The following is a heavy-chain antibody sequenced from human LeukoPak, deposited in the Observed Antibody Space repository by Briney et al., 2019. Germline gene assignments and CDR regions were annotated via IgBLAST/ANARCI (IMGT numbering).Heavy chain of an antibody. CDR3: ARHDAGIAARPFDN. D-gene: IGHD6-6*01. V-gene: IGHV4-4*09. CDR2: IHASGPT. Sequence: SETLSLTCTVSGGSISTYYWSRIRRPPGKGLEWIAYIHASGPTNYNPSLKSRITISVGTSKNQFSLKLSSVTAADTAVYYCARHDAGIAARPFDNWGQGTLVTVSS. CDR1: GGSISTYY. J-gene: IGHJ4*02.